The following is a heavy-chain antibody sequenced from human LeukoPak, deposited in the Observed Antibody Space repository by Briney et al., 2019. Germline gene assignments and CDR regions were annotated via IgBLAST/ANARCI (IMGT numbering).Heavy chain of an antibody. CDR2: INPYSGAT. CDR1: GFTFTTYF. D-gene: IGHD2-2*02. J-gene: IGHJ3*02. Sequence: ASVRVSCKASGFTFTTYFMHWVRQAPGQGLEWMGWINPYSGATNSAQKFHGRVTMTRDTSISTAYMELSMLTSDDTAVYYCGRATYTSIWIHDAFDIWGQGTMVTVSS. CDR3: GRATYTSIWIHDAFDI. V-gene: IGHV1-2*02.